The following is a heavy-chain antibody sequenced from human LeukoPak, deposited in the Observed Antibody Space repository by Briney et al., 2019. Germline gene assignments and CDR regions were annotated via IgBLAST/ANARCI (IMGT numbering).Heavy chain of an antibody. Sequence: ASVKVSCKASGYTFTSYGISWVRQAPGQGLDWMGWINPNSGGSNCAQKFQGRVTMTRETSISTAYMELSRLSSDDTAVYYCARVRVSDDNWGFFDYWGQGTLVTVSS. CDR1: GYTFTSYG. V-gene: IGHV1-2*02. CDR2: INPNSGGS. D-gene: IGHD1-1*01. J-gene: IGHJ4*02. CDR3: ARVRVSDDNWGFFDY.